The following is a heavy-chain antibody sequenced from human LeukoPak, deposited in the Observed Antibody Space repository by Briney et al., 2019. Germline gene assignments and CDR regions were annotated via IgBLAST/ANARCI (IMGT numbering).Heavy chain of an antibody. CDR3: ARRGNWNSGSGTSYYFDY. D-gene: IGHD1-7*01. CDR1: GFIVSGNY. CDR2: ISATGGST. Sequence: GGSLRLSCAGTGFIVSGNYMAWVRQAPGKGLEWVSAISATGGSTLYADSVKGRFTISRDSSKNTLSLQMNSLRAEDTAVYYCARRGNWNSGSGTSYYFDYWGQGTLVTVSS. V-gene: IGHV3-23*01. J-gene: IGHJ4*02.